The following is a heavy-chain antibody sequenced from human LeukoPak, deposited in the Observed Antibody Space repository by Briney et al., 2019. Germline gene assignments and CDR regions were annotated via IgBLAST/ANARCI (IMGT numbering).Heavy chain of an antibody. J-gene: IGHJ4*02. Sequence: SETLSLTCAVSGGSILTTNWWSWVRQPPGKGLEWIGEVHLSGASNCNPSLKSRVNMSIDKSKNQLSLELTSVTAAGTAIYYCTRESGAFSPFGFWGQGTLVTVSS. D-gene: IGHD1-26*01. CDR1: GGSILTTNW. CDR3: TRESGAFSPFGF. V-gene: IGHV4-4*02. CDR2: VHLSGAS.